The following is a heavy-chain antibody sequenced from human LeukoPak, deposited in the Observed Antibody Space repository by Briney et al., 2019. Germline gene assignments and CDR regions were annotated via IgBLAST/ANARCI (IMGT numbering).Heavy chain of an antibody. CDR2: TSSSSSYI. CDR1: GFTFSSYA. J-gene: IGHJ4*02. Sequence: AGGSLRLSCAASGFTFSSYAMSWVRQAPGKGLEWVSSTSSSSSYIYYADSVKGRFTISRDNAKNSLYLQMNSLRAEDTAVYCCARELIAARPWFGGDYWGQGTLVTVSS. D-gene: IGHD6-6*01. CDR3: ARELIAARPWFGGDY. V-gene: IGHV3-21*01.